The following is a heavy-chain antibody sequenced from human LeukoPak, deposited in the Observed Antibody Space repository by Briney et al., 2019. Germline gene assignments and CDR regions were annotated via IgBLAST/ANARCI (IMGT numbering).Heavy chain of an antibody. CDR3: ARVYCSSTSCYQFDY. CDR1: GGSISGYY. J-gene: IGHJ4*02. Sequence: PSETLSLTCTVSGGSISGYYWSWIRQPPGKGLEWIGYIYYSGSTNYNPSLKSRVTISVDTSKNQFSLKLSSVTAADTAVYYCARVYCSSTSCYQFDYWGQGTLVTVSS. CDR2: IYYSGST. D-gene: IGHD2-2*01. V-gene: IGHV4-59*08.